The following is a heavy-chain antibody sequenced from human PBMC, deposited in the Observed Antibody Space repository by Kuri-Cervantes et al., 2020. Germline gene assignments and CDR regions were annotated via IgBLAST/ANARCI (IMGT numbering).Heavy chain of an antibody. Sequence: GGSLRLSCAASGFTFSSYWMHWVRQAPGKGLVWVSRINSDGSSTTYADSVKGRFTISRDNAKNTLYLQMNSLRAEDTAVYYCAKDYSGAIFALNNWFDPWGQGTLVTVSS. V-gene: IGHV3-74*01. CDR3: AKDYSGAIFALNNWFDP. D-gene: IGHD6-25*01. CDR1: GFTFSSYW. CDR2: INSDGSST. J-gene: IGHJ5*02.